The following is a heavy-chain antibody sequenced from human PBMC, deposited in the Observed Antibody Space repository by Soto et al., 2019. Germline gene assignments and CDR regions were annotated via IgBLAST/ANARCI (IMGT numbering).Heavy chain of an antibody. J-gene: IGHJ5*02. V-gene: IGHV1-69*01. CDR2: IIPIFGTA. CDR1: GGTFSSYA. D-gene: IGHD2-15*01. CDR3: AKSAKYHSLFDP. Sequence: SVKVSCKASGGTFSSYAISWVRQAPGQGLEWMGGIIPIFGTANYAQKFQGRVTITADESTSTACLELSSLRSADTAVYYCAKSAKYHSLFDPWGQGTLVTVSS.